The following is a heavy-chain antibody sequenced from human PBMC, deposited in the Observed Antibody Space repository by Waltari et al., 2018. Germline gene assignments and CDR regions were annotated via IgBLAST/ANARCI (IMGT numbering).Heavy chain of an antibody. CDR2: INDNCGNT. Sequence: QVQLVQSGAEVKKPGASVKVSCKASGYTFTRYDIHWVRPATGQGLEWMGRINDNCGNTGYAQKFQGRVTMTRNTSISTAYMELSSLRSEDTAVYYCARGSRGRAVAGRRLDYWGQGTLVTVSS. CDR1: GYTFTRYD. CDR3: ARGSRGRAVAGRRLDY. D-gene: IGHD6-19*01. V-gene: IGHV1-8*01. J-gene: IGHJ4*02.